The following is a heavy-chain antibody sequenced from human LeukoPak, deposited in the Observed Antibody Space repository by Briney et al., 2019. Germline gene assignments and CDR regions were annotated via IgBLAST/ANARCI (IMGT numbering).Heavy chain of an antibody. CDR3: ARGYYYDGSGHDSFDI. V-gene: IGHV4-59*06. CDR2: IYYSGST. Sequence: PSETLSLTCTVSGGSISSYYWSWIRQPPGKGLEWIGYIYYSGSTYYNPSLKSRVTISVGTSNNQFSLKMSSVTAADTAVYYCARGYYYDGSGHDSFDIWGQGTMVTVSS. CDR1: GGSISSYY. D-gene: IGHD3-22*01. J-gene: IGHJ3*02.